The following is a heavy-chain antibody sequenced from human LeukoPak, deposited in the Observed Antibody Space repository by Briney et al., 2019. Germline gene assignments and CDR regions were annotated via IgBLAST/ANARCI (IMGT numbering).Heavy chain of an antibody. CDR2: IYYSGST. V-gene: IGHV4-61*08. Sequence: SETLSLTCTVSGGSISSGGYYWSWIRQHPGKGLEWIGYIYYSGSTNYSPSLKSRVTISVDTSKNQFSLKLSSVTAADTAVYYCARGCDSSGYYIDYWGQGTLVTVSS. CDR1: GGSISSGGYY. J-gene: IGHJ4*02. CDR3: ARGCDSSGYYIDY. D-gene: IGHD3-22*01.